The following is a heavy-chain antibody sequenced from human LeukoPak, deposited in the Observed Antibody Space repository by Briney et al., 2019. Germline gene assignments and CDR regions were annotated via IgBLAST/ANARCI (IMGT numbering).Heavy chain of an antibody. CDR2: ISSSGSTI. CDR1: GFTFSDYY. Sequence: GGSLRLSCAASGFTFSDYYMSWIRQAPGKGLEWVSYISSSGSTIYYADSVKGRFTISRDNAQNSLYLQMNSLRAEDTAVYYCARDRTYYYDSSGARGAFDIWGQGTMVTVSS. J-gene: IGHJ3*02. D-gene: IGHD3-22*01. V-gene: IGHV3-11*04. CDR3: ARDRTYYYDSSGARGAFDI.